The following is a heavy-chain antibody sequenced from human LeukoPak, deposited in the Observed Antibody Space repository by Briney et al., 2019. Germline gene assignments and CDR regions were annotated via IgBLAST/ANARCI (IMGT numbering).Heavy chain of an antibody. D-gene: IGHD4-11*01. CDR1: GFTFSSYE. V-gene: IGHV3-48*03. Sequence: PGGSLRLSCAASGFTFSSYEMNWVRQAPGKGLEWVSYISGSGSTIYYADSVKGRFTISRDNAKNSLYLQMNSLRAGDTAVYYCARDQSTVGGPGYFDYWGRGTLVTVSS. CDR2: ISGSGSTI. J-gene: IGHJ4*02. CDR3: ARDQSTVGGPGYFDY.